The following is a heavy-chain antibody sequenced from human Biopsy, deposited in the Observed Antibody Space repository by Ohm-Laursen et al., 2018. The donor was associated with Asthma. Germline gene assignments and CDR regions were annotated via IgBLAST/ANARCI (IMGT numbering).Heavy chain of an antibody. V-gene: IGHV3-48*02. J-gene: IGHJ6*02. Sequence: SLRLSCAASGFTFSSYSMNWVRQAPGKGLEWVSYISSSSTIYYADSVKGRFTIPRDNAKNSLYLQMNSLRDEDTAVYYCARMITIFGVVSRGMDVWGQGTTVTVSS. CDR3: ARMITIFGVVSRGMDV. D-gene: IGHD3-3*01. CDR1: GFTFSSYS. CDR2: ISSSSTI.